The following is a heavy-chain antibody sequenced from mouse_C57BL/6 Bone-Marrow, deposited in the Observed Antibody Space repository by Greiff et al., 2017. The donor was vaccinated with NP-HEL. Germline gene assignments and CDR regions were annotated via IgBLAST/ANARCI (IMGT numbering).Heavy chain of an antibody. V-gene: IGHV1-63*01. D-gene: IGHD2-3*01. CDR2: IYPGGGYT. J-gene: IGHJ1*03. CDR1: GYTFTNYW. Sequence: VKLQESGAELVRPGTSVKMSCKASGYTFTNYWIGWAKQRPGHGLEWIGDIYPGGGYTNYNEKFKGKATLTADKSSSTAYMQFSSLTSEDSAIYYCARWGWLLRWYFDVWGTGTTVTVSS. CDR3: ARWGWLLRWYFDV.